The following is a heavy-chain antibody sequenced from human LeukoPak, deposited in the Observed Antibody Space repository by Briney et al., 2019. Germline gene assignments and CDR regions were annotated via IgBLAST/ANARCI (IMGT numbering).Heavy chain of an antibody. Sequence: ASVKVSCKAAGYTFTGYYIHWVRQAPGHPLEWMGWINPNSGGTNYAQKFQGRVTMTRDTSISTSYMELSRLRSDDTAVYYCARAWLRLNPYFDYWGQGTLVTVSS. D-gene: IGHD5-12*01. J-gene: IGHJ4*02. CDR2: INPNSGGT. V-gene: IGHV1-2*02. CDR1: GYTFTGYY. CDR3: ARAWLRLNPYFDY.